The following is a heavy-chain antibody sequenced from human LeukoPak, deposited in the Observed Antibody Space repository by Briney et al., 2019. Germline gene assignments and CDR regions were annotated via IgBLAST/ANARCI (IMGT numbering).Heavy chain of an antibody. CDR2: IYYSGTT. Sequence: PSETLSLTCTVSGGSISSYYWSWIRQPPGKGLEWIGYIYYSGTTNYNPSLKSRVSISADTSKNQFSLNLSSVTAADTAVYYCARGGVQNAFDIWGQGTMVTVSS. D-gene: IGHD1-1*01. V-gene: IGHV4-59*01. CDR3: ARGGVQNAFDI. J-gene: IGHJ3*02. CDR1: GGSISSYY.